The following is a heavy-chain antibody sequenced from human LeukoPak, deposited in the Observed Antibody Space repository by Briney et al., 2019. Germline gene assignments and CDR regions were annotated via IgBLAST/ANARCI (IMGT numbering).Heavy chain of an antibody. D-gene: IGHD6-19*01. CDR2: ISNSGSDT. V-gene: IGHV3-23*01. CDR3: AKDPTVAGRSEIDY. CDR1: GFTFSSYV. Sequence: GGSLRLSCAASGFTFSSYVMNWARQAPGKGLEWVSVISNSGSDTYYAGSVKGRFTVSRDNSKNTLYLQMNSLRAEDTAVYYCAKDPTVAGRSEIDYWGQGTLVSVSS. J-gene: IGHJ4*02.